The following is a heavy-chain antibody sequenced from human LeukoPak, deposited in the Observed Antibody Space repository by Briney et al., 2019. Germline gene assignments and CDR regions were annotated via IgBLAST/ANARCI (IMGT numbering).Heavy chain of an antibody. CDR1: GGSISSYY. Sequence: SETLSLTCTVSGGSISSYYWSWIRRPPGKGLEWIGYIYYSGSTNYNPSLKSRVTISVDTSKNQFSLKLSSVTAADTAVYYCARDKYYYGSGSDGNWFDPWGQGTLVTVSS. CDR3: ARDKYYYGSGSDGNWFDP. J-gene: IGHJ5*02. CDR2: IYYSGST. D-gene: IGHD3-10*01. V-gene: IGHV4-59*12.